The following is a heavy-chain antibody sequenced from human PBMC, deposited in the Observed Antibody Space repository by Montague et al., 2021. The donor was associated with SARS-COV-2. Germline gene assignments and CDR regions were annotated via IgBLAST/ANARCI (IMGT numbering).Heavy chain of an antibody. V-gene: IGHV3-7*01. J-gene: IGHJ4*02. CDR2: INRDGTEE. CDR1: GFTLSGYW. CDR3: ARDRGWQSYDS. D-gene: IGHD6-19*01. Sequence: SLRLSCAASGFTLSGYWMTWVRQAPGKGLEWVASINRDGTEESYVDSVRGRFTISRDNAQNSLFLQINRLRVEDTAVYYCARDRGWQSYDSWGQGTLVIVSS.